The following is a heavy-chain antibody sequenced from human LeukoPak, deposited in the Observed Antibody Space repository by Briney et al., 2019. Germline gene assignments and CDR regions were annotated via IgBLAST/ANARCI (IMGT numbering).Heavy chain of an antibody. Sequence: PSETLSLTCTVSGGSISSYYWSWIRQPPGKGLERIGYIYYSGSTNYNPSLKSRVTISVDTSKNQFSLKLSSVTAADTAVYYCAGGGTTTLYDYWGQGTLVTVSS. D-gene: IGHD1-26*01. J-gene: IGHJ4*02. CDR3: AGGGTTTLYDY. CDR1: GGSISSYY. CDR2: IYYSGST. V-gene: IGHV4-59*01.